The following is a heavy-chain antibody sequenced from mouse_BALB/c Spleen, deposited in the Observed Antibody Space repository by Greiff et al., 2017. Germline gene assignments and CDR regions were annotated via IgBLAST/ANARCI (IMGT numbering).Heavy chain of an antibody. CDR1: GYSITSDYA. J-gene: IGHJ4*01. CDR2: ISYSGST. Sequence: VQLKESGPGLVKPSQSLSLTCTVTGYSITSDYAWNWIRQFPGNKLGWMGYISYSGSTSYNPSLKSRISITRDTSKNQFFLQLNSVTTEDTATYCCAITTAAYYYAMDYWGQGTSVTVSS. D-gene: IGHD1-2*01. CDR3: AITTAAYYYAMDY. V-gene: IGHV3-2*02.